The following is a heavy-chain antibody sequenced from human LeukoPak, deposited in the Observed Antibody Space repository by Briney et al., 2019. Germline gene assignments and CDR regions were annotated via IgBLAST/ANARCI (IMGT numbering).Heavy chain of an antibody. CDR2: ISDTGGST. V-gene: IGHV3-23*01. D-gene: IGHD2-8*01. CDR1: GFTFSGYA. J-gene: IGHJ4*02. Sequence: GGSLRLSCATSGFTFSGYAMRWVRQAPGKGLEWVSAISDTGGSTYYADSVRGRVTISRDNSQNTVYLQMSSLRAEDTAVYYCAKGFNGYYFEYWGQGALVTVSS. CDR3: AKGFNGYYFEY.